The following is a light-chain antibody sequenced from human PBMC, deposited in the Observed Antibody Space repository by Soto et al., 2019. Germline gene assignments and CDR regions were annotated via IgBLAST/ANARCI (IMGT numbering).Light chain of an antibody. CDR2: GNS. CDR1: SSNIGTDYD. J-gene: IGLJ1*01. CDR3: QSYDSSLSGCV. Sequence: QSVLTQSPSVSGAPGQRVTISCTGSSSNIGTDYDVHWYQQLPGTAPKLLIYGNSNRPSGVPDRFSGSKSGTSASLAITGLQAEDEADYYCQSYDSSLSGCVFGTGTKLTVL. V-gene: IGLV1-40*01.